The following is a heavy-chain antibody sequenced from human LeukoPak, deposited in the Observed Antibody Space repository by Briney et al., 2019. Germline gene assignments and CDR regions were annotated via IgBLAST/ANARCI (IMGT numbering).Heavy chain of an antibody. Sequence: SETLSLTCAVYGGSFSGYYWSWIRQPAGKGLEWIGRIYTSGSTNYNPSLKSRVTISVDTSKNQFSLKLSSVTAADTAVYYCARGVGITMVRGVIWFDPWGQGTLVTVSS. CDR2: IYTSGST. J-gene: IGHJ5*02. CDR3: ARGVGITMVRGVIWFDP. V-gene: IGHV4-59*10. CDR1: GGSFSGYY. D-gene: IGHD3-10*01.